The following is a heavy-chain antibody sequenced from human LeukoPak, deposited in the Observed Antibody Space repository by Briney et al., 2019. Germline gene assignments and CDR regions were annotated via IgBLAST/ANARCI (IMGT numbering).Heavy chain of an antibody. J-gene: IGHJ3*02. CDR2: ISSSSSYI. V-gene: IGHV3-21*01. D-gene: IGHD6-19*01. CDR1: GFTFSSYS. CDR3: ASLAVDASGGFDI. Sequence: GGSLRLSCAASGFTFSSYSMNWVRQAPGKGLEWVSSISSSSSYIYYTDSVKGRFTISRDNARNSLYLQMNSLRAEDTAVYYCASLAVDASGGFDIWGQGTMVTVSS.